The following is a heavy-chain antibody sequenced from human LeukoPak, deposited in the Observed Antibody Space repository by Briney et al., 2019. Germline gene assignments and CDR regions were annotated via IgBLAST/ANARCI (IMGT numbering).Heavy chain of an antibody. CDR2: IHYSGRT. V-gene: IGHV4-59*08. J-gene: IGHJ4*02. CDR1: GGSIRNYY. Sequence: PSETLSLTCTVSGGSIRNYYWSWIRQPPGKGLEWIGYIHYSGRTIHNPSLKSRLTISVDTSKNRFSLKLSTVTAADTAVYYCARRPTGDPKFDYWGQGTLVTVSS. D-gene: IGHD7-27*01. CDR3: ARRPTGDPKFDY.